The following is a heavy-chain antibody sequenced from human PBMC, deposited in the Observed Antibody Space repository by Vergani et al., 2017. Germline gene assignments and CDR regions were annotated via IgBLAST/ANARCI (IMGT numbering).Heavy chain of an antibody. J-gene: IGHJ6*02. CDR3: ARTKSRDGYNSPYYYYGMDV. V-gene: IGHV7-4-1*02. CDR1: GYTFTSYA. CDR2: INTNTGNP. Sequence: QMQLVQSGAEVKKTGSSVKVSCKASGYTFTSYAMNWVRQAPGQGLEWMGWINTNTGNPTYAQGFTGRFVFSLDTSVSTAYLQISSLKAEDTAVYYCARTKSRDGYNSPYYYYGMDVWGQGTTVTVSS. D-gene: IGHD5-24*01.